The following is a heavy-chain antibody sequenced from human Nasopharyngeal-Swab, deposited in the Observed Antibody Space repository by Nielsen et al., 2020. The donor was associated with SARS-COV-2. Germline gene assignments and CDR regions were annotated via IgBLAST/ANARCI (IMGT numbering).Heavy chain of an antibody. CDR3: ARGPDQVHPFDS. CDR2: INHRGGT. Sequence: SETLSLTCAVYGGSFSDSPWSWLRLLPGKGLEWIGEINHRGGTAYRSSLKSRVSISVDTSKNQFSLELRSVTAADTAVYFCARGPDQVHPFDSWDQGRLVTVSS. J-gene: IGHJ4*02. CDR1: GGSFSDSP. D-gene: IGHD2-2*01. V-gene: IGHV4-34*01.